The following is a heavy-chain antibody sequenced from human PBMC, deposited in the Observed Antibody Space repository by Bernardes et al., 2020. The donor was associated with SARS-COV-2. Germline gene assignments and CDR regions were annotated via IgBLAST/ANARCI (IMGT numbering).Heavy chain of an antibody. CDR1: GGSFSDSY. J-gene: IGHJ6*02. Sequence: SETLSLTCAVFGGSFSDSYWSWIRQPPGPGLAWIGEINHSGSTHYNPSLKSRVTISVDMSKNQFSLKLTPVTAADTAVYYCARRFGRYTYGQYYHYGFDVWGQGATVTVSS. D-gene: IGHD5-18*01. CDR2: INHSGST. V-gene: IGHV4-34*01. CDR3: ARRFGRYTYGQYYHYGFDV.